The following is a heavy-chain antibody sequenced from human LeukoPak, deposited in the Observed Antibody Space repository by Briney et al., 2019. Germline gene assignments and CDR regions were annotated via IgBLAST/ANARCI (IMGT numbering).Heavy chain of an antibody. Sequence: GGSLRLSCAASGFTFSNYAMSWVRRAAGKGLEWVSGIGGSAGSTYYADSVKGRFSISRDNSKNTVYLQMNRLRAEDTAAYYCAKDLAYRSGWFLGAFDVWGQGTMVTVSS. J-gene: IGHJ3*01. V-gene: IGHV3-23*01. D-gene: IGHD6-19*01. CDR1: GFTFSNYA. CDR3: AKDLAYRSGWFLGAFDV. CDR2: IGGSAGST.